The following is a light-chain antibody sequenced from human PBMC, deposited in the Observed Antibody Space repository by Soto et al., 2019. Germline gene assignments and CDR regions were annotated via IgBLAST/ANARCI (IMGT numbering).Light chain of an antibody. V-gene: IGKV1-9*01. Sequence: IQLTQSPSFLSAAVGGRVTITCLASQCISSYLAWYQQKPGKAPKLLIYAASTLQSGVPSRFSGSGSGTEFTLTISSLQPEDFATYYCQQLNSFPITFGQGTRLEIK. CDR1: QCISSY. J-gene: IGKJ5*01. CDR3: QQLNSFPIT. CDR2: AAS.